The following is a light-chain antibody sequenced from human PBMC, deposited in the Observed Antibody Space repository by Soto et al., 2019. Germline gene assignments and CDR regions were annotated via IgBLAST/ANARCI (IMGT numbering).Light chain of an antibody. CDR1: QSVSSSY. J-gene: IGKJ3*01. V-gene: IGKV3-20*01. CDR3: QQYGSSSFT. CDR2: GAS. Sequence: ETVLTQSPGTLSLSPGERATLSCRASQSVSSSYLAWYQQKPGQAPRLLIYGASSRATGIPDRFSGSGSGKDFTFTIRRLEPEDFAVYFCQQYGSSSFTFGPGTKVDIK.